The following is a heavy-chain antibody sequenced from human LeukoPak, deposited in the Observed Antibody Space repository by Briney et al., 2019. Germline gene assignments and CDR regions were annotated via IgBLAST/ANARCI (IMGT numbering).Heavy chain of an antibody. J-gene: IGHJ6*03. CDR2: INWNGGST. Sequence: PGGSLRLSCAASGFTFSTYSMSWVRQAPGKGLEWVSGINWNGGSTGYADSVKGRFTISRDNAKNSLYLQMNSLRAEDTALYYCAREGRPYYYMDVWGKGTTVTVSS. V-gene: IGHV3-20*04. CDR3: AREGRPYYYMDV. CDR1: GFTFSTYS.